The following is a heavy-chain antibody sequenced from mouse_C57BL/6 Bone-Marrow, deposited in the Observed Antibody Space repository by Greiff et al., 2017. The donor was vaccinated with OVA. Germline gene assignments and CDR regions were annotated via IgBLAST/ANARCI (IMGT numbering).Heavy chain of an antibody. J-gene: IGHJ3*01. D-gene: IGHD1-1*01. Sequence: VQLQQSGAEVVRPGASVKLSCKASGYTFTDHYINWVKQRPGQGLEWIARIYPGSGNTYYNEKFKGKATLTAEKSSNTAYMQLSSLTSEDSAVYYWARYYYGSSSWFAYWGQGTLVTVSA. CDR1: GYTFTDHY. CDR2: IYPGSGNT. V-gene: IGHV1-76*01. CDR3: ARYYYGSSSWFAY.